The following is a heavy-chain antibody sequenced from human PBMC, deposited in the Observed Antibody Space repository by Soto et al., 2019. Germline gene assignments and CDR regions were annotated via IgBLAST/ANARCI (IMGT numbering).Heavy chain of an antibody. Sequence: EVQLLESGGGLVQPGGSLRLSCAASGFTFTTYARGGAARAPGKGRGGVSVMSNSGDLTYYADSVKGRFTISRDNSENTLFLQMSSLRADDTAVYYCAKDATRTSGWYYFDYWGQGTLVTVSS. CDR3: AKDATRTSGWYYFDY. CDR2: MSNSGDLT. J-gene: IGHJ4*02. CDR1: GFTFTTYA. V-gene: IGHV3-23*01. D-gene: IGHD6-19*01.